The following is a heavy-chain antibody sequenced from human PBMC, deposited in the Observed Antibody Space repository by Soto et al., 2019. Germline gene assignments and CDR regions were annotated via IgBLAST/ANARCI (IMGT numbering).Heavy chain of an antibody. Sequence: ESLKISCKGSGYSFTSYWIGWVRQMPGKGLEWMGITYPGDSDTRYSPSFQGQVTISADKSISTAYLQWSSLKASDTAMYYCARGGGIVVVPDARPRPNWFDPWGQGTLVTVSS. J-gene: IGHJ5*02. CDR3: ARGGGIVVVPDARPRPNWFDP. CDR1: GYSFTSYW. V-gene: IGHV5-51*01. D-gene: IGHD2-2*01. CDR2: TYPGDSDT.